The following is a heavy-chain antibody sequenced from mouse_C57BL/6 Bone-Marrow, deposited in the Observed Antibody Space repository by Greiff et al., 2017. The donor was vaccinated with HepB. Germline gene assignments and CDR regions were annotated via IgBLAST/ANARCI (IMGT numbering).Heavy chain of an antibody. V-gene: IGHV5-17*01. J-gene: IGHJ4*01. CDR2: ISSGSSTI. CDR1: GFTFSDYG. D-gene: IGHD1-1*01. Sequence: EVMLVESGGGLVKPGGSLKLSCAASGFTFSDYGMHWVRQAPEKGLEWVAYISSGSSTIYYADTVKGRFTISRDNAKTTLFLQMTSLRSEDTAMYYCARHGRGYYAMDYWGQGTSVTVSS. CDR3: ARHGRGYYAMDY.